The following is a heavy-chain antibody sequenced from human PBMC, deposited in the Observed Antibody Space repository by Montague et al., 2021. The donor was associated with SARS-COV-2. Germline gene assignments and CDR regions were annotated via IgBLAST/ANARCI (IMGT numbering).Heavy chain of an antibody. J-gene: IGHJ4*03. CDR1: GYSISSSNYY. D-gene: IGHD1-26*01. Sequence: SETLSLTCTVSGYSISSSNYYWGWIRQPPGKGLEWIGSIYHTGSTYYDPSLESRVAMSVDNSKNQFSLMLTSVTAADTAVYYCANFYSGSYNYWGHGSLVTVSS. CDR2: IYHTGST. CDR3: ANFYSGSYNY. V-gene: IGHV4-39*01.